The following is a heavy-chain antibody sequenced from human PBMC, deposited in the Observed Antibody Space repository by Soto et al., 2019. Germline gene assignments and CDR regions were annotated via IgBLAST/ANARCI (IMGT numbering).Heavy chain of an antibody. CDR3: ARRLGIGWYFDL. D-gene: IGHD7-27*01. J-gene: IGHJ2*01. CDR2: IYYTGTT. Sequence: QLQLQESGPGLVKPSETLSLTCTVSGDSISSSTYYWGWIRQPPGKGLEWIGTIYYTGTTYYNPSLKSRVTISGDTSKNQFSLKLSSVTAADTALYYCARRLGIGWYFDLWGRGTLVTVSS. CDR1: GDSISSSTYY. V-gene: IGHV4-39*01.